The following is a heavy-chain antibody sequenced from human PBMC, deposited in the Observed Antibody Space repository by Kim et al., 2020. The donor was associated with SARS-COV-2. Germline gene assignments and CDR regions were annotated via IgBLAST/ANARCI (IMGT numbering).Heavy chain of an antibody. Sequence: SETLSLTCTVSGGSISTYYWSWIRQPPGKGLEYIGYIYYSGSTNYNPSLKSRVTISLDTSKNHFSLRLSSVTAADTAVYYCARWHYSSGWYFDYWGQGTLVTVSS. D-gene: IGHD6-19*01. J-gene: IGHJ4*02. CDR2: IYYSGST. CDR3: ARWHYSSGWYFDY. V-gene: IGHV4-59*01. CDR1: GGSISTYY.